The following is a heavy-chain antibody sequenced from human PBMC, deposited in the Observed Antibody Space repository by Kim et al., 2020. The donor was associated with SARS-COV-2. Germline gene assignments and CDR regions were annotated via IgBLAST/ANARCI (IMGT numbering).Heavy chain of an antibody. Sequence: GGSLRLSCAASGFTFSSNGMNWVRQAPGKGLEWVSGISGGAGSTFYADAVKGRFTISRDNSQNTLYLQLISLRAEDTAVYYCATSFSTAVSPENFQYWGQGTLVTVSS. D-gene: IGHD4-17*01. CDR2: ISGGAGST. V-gene: IGHV3-23*01. CDR1: GFTFSSNG. CDR3: ATSFSTAVSPENFQY. J-gene: IGHJ1*01.